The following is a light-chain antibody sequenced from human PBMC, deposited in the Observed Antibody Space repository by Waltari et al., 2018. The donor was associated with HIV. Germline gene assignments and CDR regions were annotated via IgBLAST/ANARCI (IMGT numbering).Light chain of an antibody. CDR2: DAS. CDR1: HDISSY. Sequence: AIRLTQSPSPFSASTGDRVNITCRASHDISSYLAWDQQKPGKAPKVLIHDASTLQSGVPSRFSGSGSGTEFTLTISCLQSEDFATYYCQHYYTYPMIFGPGTKVEIK. CDR3: QHYYTYPMI. V-gene: IGKV1-8*01. J-gene: IGKJ3*01.